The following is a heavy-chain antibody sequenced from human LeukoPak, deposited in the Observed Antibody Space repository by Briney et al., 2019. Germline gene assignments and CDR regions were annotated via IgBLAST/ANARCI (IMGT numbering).Heavy chain of an antibody. CDR2: IYSGGST. Sequence: GGSLRLSCAASGFTVSSNYMSWVRQAPGKGLEWVSVIYSGGSTYYADSVKGRFTISRHNSKNTLYLQMNSLRAEDTAVYYCARVGLEWLLYYYYYGMDVWGQGTTVTVSS. V-gene: IGHV3-53*04. J-gene: IGHJ6*02. CDR3: ARVGLEWLLYYYYYGMDV. CDR1: GFTVSSNY. D-gene: IGHD3-3*01.